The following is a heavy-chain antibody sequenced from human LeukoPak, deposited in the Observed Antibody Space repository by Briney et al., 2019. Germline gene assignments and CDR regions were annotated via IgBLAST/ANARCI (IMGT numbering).Heavy chain of an antibody. CDR1: GYTFTSYG. CDR3: ARNRLSVSHVDY. Sequence: ASVKVSCKASGYTFTSYGISWVRQAPGQGPEWMGWISAYNGNTNYAQKLQGRVTMTTDTSTSTAYMELRSLRSDDTAVYYCARNRLSVSHVDYWGQGTLVTVSS. J-gene: IGHJ4*02. V-gene: IGHV1-18*01. CDR2: ISAYNGNT. D-gene: IGHD3-3*02.